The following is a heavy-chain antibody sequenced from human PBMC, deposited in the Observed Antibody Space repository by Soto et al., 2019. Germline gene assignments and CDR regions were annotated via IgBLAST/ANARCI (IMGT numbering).Heavy chain of an antibody. CDR3: ARYYSSGWEFDY. J-gene: IGHJ4*02. D-gene: IGHD6-19*01. V-gene: IGHV3-11*01. CDR1: GFTFSNYY. CDR2: ISSTGRTI. Sequence: LRLSCGASGFTFSNYYMSWIRQAPGKGLEWVSYISSTGRTIYYADSVKGRFTVSRDNAQNSLSLKLNSLRVEETAVYSCARYYSSGWEFDYWGQGTQVTVS.